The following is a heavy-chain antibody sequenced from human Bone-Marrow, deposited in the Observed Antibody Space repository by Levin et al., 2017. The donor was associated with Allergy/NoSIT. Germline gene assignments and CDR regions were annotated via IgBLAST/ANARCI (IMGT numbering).Heavy chain of an antibody. D-gene: IGHD2-21*02. V-gene: IGHV3-11*03. J-gene: IGHJ4*02. Sequence: GESLKISCAASGFTFSDYYMSWIRQAPGKGLEWVSYISSSSSYRNYADSVKGRFTISRDNAKNSLYLQMNTLRAEDTAVYYCARPPLYCGADCYVDYWGQGTLVTVSS. CDR2: ISSSSSYR. CDR3: ARPPLYCGADCYVDY. CDR1: GFTFSDYY.